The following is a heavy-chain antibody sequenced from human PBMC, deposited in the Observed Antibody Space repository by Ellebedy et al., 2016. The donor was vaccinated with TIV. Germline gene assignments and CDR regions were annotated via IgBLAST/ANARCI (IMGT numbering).Heavy chain of an antibody. D-gene: IGHD3-3*01. Sequence: PGGSLRLSCAASGFNFSSYWMYWVRQLPGMGLHWVARINGDGRSTSYAESVKGRFTVSRDNAKNTLYLHLNSLRAEDTAVYYCAGGNYDFWNNYRDCWGQGTLVTVSS. J-gene: IGHJ4*02. CDR2: INGDGRST. V-gene: IGHV3-74*01. CDR3: AGGNYDFWNNYRDC. CDR1: GFNFSSYW.